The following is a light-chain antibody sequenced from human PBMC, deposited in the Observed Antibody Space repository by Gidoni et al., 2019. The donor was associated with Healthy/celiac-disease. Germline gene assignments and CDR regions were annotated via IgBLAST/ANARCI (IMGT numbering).Light chain of an antibody. Sequence: EIVLTQSPATLSLYPGARATLSCRASQSVISHLAWYQQKPGQAPRLLIYDASKRATGIPARFSGSGSGTDFTLTISSLEPEDFAVYYCQQRSNWPLTFCGGTKVEIK. J-gene: IGKJ4*01. CDR2: DAS. CDR1: QSVISH. V-gene: IGKV3-11*01. CDR3: QQRSNWPLT.